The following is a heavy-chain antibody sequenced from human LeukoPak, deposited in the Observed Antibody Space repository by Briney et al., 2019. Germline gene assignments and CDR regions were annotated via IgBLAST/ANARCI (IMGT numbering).Heavy chain of an antibody. D-gene: IGHD3-22*01. CDR1: GGSVSSGSYY. CDR2: IYYSGST. J-gene: IGHJ4*02. CDR3: ARREGSSGYY. V-gene: IGHV4-39*01. Sequence: SETLSLTCTVSGGSVSSGSYYWGWIRQPPGKGLEWIGSIYYSGSTYYNPSLKSRVTISVDASKNQFSLKLSSVTAADTAVYYCARREGSSGYYWGQGTLVTVSS.